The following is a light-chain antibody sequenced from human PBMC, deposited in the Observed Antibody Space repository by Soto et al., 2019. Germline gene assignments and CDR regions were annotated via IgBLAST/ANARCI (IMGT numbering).Light chain of an antibody. CDR2: GAA. Sequence: EIVMTQSPATLSVSPGERATLSCRASQSVISNFAWYQQKPCQAPRLLIYGAATRATGIPARFSGSGSGTEFTLTISRLQSEDFAGYYCQQYNNWPPITFGQGTRLAI. CDR1: QSVISN. J-gene: IGKJ5*01. V-gene: IGKV3-15*01. CDR3: QQYNNWPPIT.